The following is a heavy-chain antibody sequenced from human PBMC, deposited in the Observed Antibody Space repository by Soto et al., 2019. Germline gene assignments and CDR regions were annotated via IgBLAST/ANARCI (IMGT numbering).Heavy chain of an antibody. CDR2: IYYSGST. V-gene: IGHV4-31*03. J-gene: IGHJ3*02. CDR1: GYSISNGGYY. D-gene: IGHD1-1*01. CDR3: ARTTDAFDI. Sequence: PSETLSLTCTVSGYSISNGGYYWSWIRQRPGEGLEWLGYIYYSGSTYYNPSPKSRPSISVDTSKNQFSLKVNSVTAADTAVYYCARTTDAFDIRAQRTMVTGSS.